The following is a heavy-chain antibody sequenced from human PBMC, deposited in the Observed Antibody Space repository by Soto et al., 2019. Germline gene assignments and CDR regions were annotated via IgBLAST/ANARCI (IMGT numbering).Heavy chain of an antibody. J-gene: IGHJ4*02. Sequence: ASVKVSCKASGGTFSSYAISWVRQAPGQGLEWMGGVIPIFGTANYAQKFQGRVTITADESTSTAYMELSSLRSEDTAVYYCASSSGSYFDYWGQGTLVTVSS. V-gene: IGHV1-69*13. CDR2: VIPIFGTA. CDR1: GGTFSSYA. CDR3: ASSSGSYFDY. D-gene: IGHD1-26*01.